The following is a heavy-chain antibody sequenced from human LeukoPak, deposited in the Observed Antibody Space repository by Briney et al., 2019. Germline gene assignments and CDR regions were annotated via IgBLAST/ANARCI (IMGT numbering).Heavy chain of an antibody. Sequence: SETLSLTCTVSGGSVSSGSYYWSWIRQPPGKGLEWIGYIYYSGSTNYNPSLKSRVTISVDTSKNQFSLKLSSVTAADTAVYYCAREGGSTANFDAFYNWGQGTMVTVSS. CDR1: GGSVSSGSYY. CDR3: AREGGSTANFDAFYN. CDR2: IYYSGST. J-gene: IGHJ3*02. V-gene: IGHV4-61*01. D-gene: IGHD2-2*01.